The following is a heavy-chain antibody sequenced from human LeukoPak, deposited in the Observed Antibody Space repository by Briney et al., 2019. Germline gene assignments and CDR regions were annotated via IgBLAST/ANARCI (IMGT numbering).Heavy chain of an antibody. CDR2: MNPNSGNT. D-gene: IGHD3-16*01. V-gene: IGHV1-8*03. Sequence: ASVKVSCKASGYTFTSYDINWVRQATGQGLEWMGWMNPNSGNTGYAQKFQGRVTITRNTSISTAYMELSSLRSDDTAVYYCARGDDYDPSSEGDYWGQGTLVTVSS. CDR1: GYTFTSYD. J-gene: IGHJ4*02. CDR3: ARGDDYDPSSEGDY.